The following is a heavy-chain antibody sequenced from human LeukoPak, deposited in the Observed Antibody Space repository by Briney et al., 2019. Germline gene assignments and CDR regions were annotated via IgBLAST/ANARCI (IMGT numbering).Heavy chain of an antibody. D-gene: IGHD6-13*01. CDR2: ISSSGSTI. V-gene: IGHV3-11*04. CDR1: GFTFSDYY. J-gene: IGHJ2*01. CDR3: AREMGDKYSSSWALDL. Sequence: GGSLRLSCAASGFTFSDYYMSWIRQAPGKGLEWVSYISSSGSTIYYADSVKGRFTISRDNAKNSLYLQMNSLRAEDTAVYYCAREMGDKYSSSWALDLWGRGTLVTVSS.